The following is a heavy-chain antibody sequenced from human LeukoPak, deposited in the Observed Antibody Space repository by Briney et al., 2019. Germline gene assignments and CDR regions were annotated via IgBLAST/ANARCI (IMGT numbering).Heavy chain of an antibody. D-gene: IGHD2-8*02. CDR3: VRDLYWAFDS. J-gene: IGHJ4*02. CDR1: GFTFSSFS. V-gene: IGHV3-48*02. Sequence: GGSLRLSCAASGFTFSSFSMNWVRRAPGKGLEWVAYITRDTTYKSYAVSVKGRFTISRDNSKNTLYLQMNSRTDEETAVYYCVRDLYWAFDSWGQGTLVTVSS. CDR2: ITRDTTYK.